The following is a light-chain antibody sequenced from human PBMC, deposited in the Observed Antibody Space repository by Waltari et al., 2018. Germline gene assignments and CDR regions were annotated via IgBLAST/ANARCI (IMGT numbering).Light chain of an antibody. Sequence: EIVLTQSPATLSLSPGERATLSCRASQSVSSYLGWYQQTPGQAPRLLIYEASNRATGIPARVSGSGSGKDVTHTISSLEPEDFAVYYCQQRSDWPPHFGQGTRLEMK. CDR1: QSVSSY. J-gene: IGKJ5*01. CDR3: QQRSDWPPH. V-gene: IGKV3-11*01. CDR2: EAS.